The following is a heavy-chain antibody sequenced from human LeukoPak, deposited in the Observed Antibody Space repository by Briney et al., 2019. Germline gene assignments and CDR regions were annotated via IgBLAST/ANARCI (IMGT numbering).Heavy chain of an antibody. CDR1: GGSISSSSYY. Sequence: KPSETLSLTCTVSGGSISSSSYYWGWIRQPPGRGLEWIGYIYYSGSTNYNPSLKSRVTISVDTSKNQFSLKLSSVTAADTAVYYCARSPYSSGWYAFDIWGQGTMVTVSS. CDR2: IYYSGST. CDR3: ARSPYSSGWYAFDI. D-gene: IGHD6-19*01. V-gene: IGHV4-61*05. J-gene: IGHJ3*02.